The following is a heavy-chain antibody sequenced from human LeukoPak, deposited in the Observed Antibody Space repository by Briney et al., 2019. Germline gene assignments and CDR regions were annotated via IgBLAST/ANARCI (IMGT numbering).Heavy chain of an antibody. V-gene: IGHV3-21*01. CDR2: ISSSSSYI. CDR1: GFTVSSNE. Sequence: KAGGSLRLSCAASGFTVSSNEMSWVRQAPGKGLEWVSSISSSSSYIYYADSVKGRFTISRDNAKNSLYLQMNSLRAEDTAVYYCARDEGSGNARVVPAAFVFDPWGQGTLVTVSS. D-gene: IGHD2-2*01. CDR3: ARDEGSGNARVVPAAFVFDP. J-gene: IGHJ5*02.